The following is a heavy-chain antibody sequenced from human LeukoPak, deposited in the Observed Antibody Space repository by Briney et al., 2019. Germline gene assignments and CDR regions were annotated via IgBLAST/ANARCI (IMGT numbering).Heavy chain of an antibody. Sequence: SVKVSCKASGGTFISYVISWVRQAPGQGLEWMGGIIPIFGTAKYAQKFQGRVTITADKSTSSAYMELSSLRSEDTAVYYCATRAADVPTRPAYYYYYMDVWGKGTTVTVSS. CDR3: ATRAADVPTRPAYYYYYMDV. V-gene: IGHV1-69*06. J-gene: IGHJ6*03. CDR2: IIPIFGTA. CDR1: GGTFISYV. D-gene: IGHD6-6*01.